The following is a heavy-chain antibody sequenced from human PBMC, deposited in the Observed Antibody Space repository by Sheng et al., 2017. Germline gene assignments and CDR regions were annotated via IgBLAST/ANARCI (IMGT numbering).Heavy chain of an antibody. CDR3: ARGNIRFSGGGYYYGMDV. J-gene: IGHJ6*02. D-gene: IGHD3-3*01. CDR2: IIPIFGTA. CDR1: GGTFSSYA. Sequence: QVQLVQSGAEVKKPGSSVKVSCKASGGTFSSYAISWVRQAPGQGLEWMGGIIPIFGTANYAQKFQGRVTITADESTSTAYMELSSLRSEDTAVYYCARGNIRFSGGGYYYGMDVWGRRDHGHRLL. V-gene: IGHV1-69*01.